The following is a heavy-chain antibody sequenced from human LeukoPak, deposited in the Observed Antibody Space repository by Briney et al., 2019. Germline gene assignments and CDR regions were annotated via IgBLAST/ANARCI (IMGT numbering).Heavy chain of an antibody. V-gene: IGHV3-33*01. CDR2: IWYDGSNK. CDR3: AREGSGYVYDY. D-gene: IGHD5-12*01. CDR1: GFIFSSYG. Sequence: PGGSLRLSCAASGFIFSSYGMHWVRQARGNGLEWVAIIWYDGSNKYYADSVKGRFTISRDNSKNTVYLQMNSLRAEDTAVYYCAREGSGYVYDYWGQGTLVTVSS. J-gene: IGHJ4*02.